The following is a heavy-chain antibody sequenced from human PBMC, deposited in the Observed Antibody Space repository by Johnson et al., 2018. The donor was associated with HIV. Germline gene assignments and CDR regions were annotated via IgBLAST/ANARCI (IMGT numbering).Heavy chain of an antibody. CDR3: AKGPWDLPHAFDI. V-gene: IGHV3-23*04. Sequence: VQLVESGGGVVQPGRSLRLSCAASGFTFSSYAMHWVRQAPGKGLEWVSALSGSGVTDYADSVKGRFIISRDNSKNTLYLQMNSLRVEDTAVYYCAKGPWDLPHAFDIWGQGTMVTVS. CDR1: GFTFSSYA. D-gene: IGHD1-26*01. J-gene: IGHJ3*02. CDR2: LSGSGVT.